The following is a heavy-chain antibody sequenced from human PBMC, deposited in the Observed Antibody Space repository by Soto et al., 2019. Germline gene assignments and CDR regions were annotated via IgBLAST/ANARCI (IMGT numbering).Heavy chain of an antibody. CDR2: IYPDDSAT. J-gene: IGHJ6*02. CDR3: ARSDPYFYGMDV. CDR1: GYSFTSYW. V-gene: IGHV5-51*01. Sequence: GESLKISCKGSGYSFTSYWISWVRQMPGKGLEWMGVIYPDDSATRYSPSFQGQVTISADKSISTAYLQWRSLRAPDTAIYYCARSDPYFYGMDVWAQGTTVTVSS.